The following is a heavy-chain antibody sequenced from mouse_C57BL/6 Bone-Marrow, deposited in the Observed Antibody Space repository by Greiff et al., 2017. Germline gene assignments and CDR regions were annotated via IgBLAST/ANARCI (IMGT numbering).Heavy chain of an antibody. V-gene: IGHV3-6*01. Sequence: EVKLQESGPGLVKPSPSLSLTCSVTGYSITSGYYWNWIRQFPGNKLEWMGYISYDGSNNYNPSLKNRISITRDTSKNQFFLKLNSVTTEDTATYYCAREAYYYGSSYCDYWGQGTTLTVSS. CDR1: GYSITSGYY. J-gene: IGHJ2*01. D-gene: IGHD1-1*01. CDR3: AREAYYYGSSYCDY. CDR2: ISYDGSN.